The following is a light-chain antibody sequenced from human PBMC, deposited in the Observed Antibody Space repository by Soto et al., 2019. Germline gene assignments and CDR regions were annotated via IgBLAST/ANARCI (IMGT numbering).Light chain of an antibody. J-gene: IGKJ5*01. CDR2: DAY. V-gene: IGKV3-11*01. CDR1: QSFRGL. Sequence: EFVLTQSPVTLSLSPGERATLSCRASQSFRGLLAWYQQKPGQATRLLIYDAYNRATGIPPRFSGSGSGTDFTLTISSLVPEDSAVYYCKQRNMLPITFGQGTRLEIK. CDR3: KQRNMLPIT.